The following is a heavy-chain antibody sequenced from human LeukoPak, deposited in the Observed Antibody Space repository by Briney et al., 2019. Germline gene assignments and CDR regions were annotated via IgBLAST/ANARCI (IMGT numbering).Heavy chain of an antibody. J-gene: IGHJ4*02. CDR2: SSSNGGST. V-gene: IGHV3-64D*06. D-gene: IGHD2-21*02. Sequence: PGGSLRLSCSASGFTFSTLPMHWVRQAPGKGLEYVSGSSSNGGSTYYADSAKGRFIISRDNSKNTLYLQMSSLRPEDTAVYYCARGGDSAETAFDCWGQGTLVTVSS. CDR3: ARGGDSAETAFDC. CDR1: GFTFSTLP.